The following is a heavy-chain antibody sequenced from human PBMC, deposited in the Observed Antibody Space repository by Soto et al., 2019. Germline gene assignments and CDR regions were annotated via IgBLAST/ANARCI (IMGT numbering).Heavy chain of an antibody. CDR1: GGSFSGYY. Sequence: PEETLSLTCAVYGGSFSGYYWSWIRQPPGKGLEWIGEINHSGSTNYNPSLKSRVTISVDTSKNQFSLKLSSVTAADTAVYYCARGDQYYYGSGSYWDQGTTVTVSS. CDR3: ARGDQYYYGSGSY. J-gene: IGHJ6*02. D-gene: IGHD3-10*01. V-gene: IGHV4-34*01. CDR2: INHSGST.